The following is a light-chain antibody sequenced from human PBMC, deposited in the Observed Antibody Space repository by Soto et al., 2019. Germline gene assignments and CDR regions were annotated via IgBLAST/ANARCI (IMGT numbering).Light chain of an antibody. CDR3: QKYDRVPWT. CDR1: QGISHY. Sequence: DIQRTQSPSSLSASVGDTVTITCRASQGISHYLAWYQQRPGKVPKLLIHTASILQSGVSSRFSASGSGTDFTLTLSSLQPEDVATYYCQKYDRVPWTFGRGTKVEIK. CDR2: TAS. J-gene: IGKJ1*01. V-gene: IGKV1-27*01.